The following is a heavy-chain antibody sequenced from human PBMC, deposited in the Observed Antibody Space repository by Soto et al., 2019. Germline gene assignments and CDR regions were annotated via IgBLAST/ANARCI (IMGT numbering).Heavy chain of an antibody. Sequence: SETLSLTCAVSGGSISSNNWWSWVRQAPGKGLEWIGEIFHSGSTNYNPSLKSRVTISVDTSKNQFSLKLSSVTAADTAFYYCAREGALLFGDNSDYYSTMDVWGQGTTVT. CDR1: GGSISSNNW. D-gene: IGHD1-20*01. V-gene: IGHV4-4*02. CDR3: AREGALLFGDNSDYYSTMDV. CDR2: IFHSGST. J-gene: IGHJ6*02.